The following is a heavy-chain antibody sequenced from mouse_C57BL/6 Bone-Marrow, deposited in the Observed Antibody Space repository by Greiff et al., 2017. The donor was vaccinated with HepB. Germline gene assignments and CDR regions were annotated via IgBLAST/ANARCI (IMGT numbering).Heavy chain of an antibody. CDR1: GYTFTSYG. CDR3: ARAYYYGSSWNY. CDR2: IYPRSGNT. D-gene: IGHD1-1*01. J-gene: IGHJ2*01. V-gene: IGHV1-81*01. Sequence: VQGVESGAELARPGASVKLSCKASGYTFTSYGISWVKQRTGQGLEWIGEIYPRSGNTYYNEKFKGKATLTADKSSSTAYMELRSLTSEDSAVYFCARAYYYGSSWNYWGQGTTLTVSS.